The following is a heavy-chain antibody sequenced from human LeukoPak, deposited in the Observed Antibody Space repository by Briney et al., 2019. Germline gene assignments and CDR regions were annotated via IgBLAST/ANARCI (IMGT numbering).Heavy chain of an antibody. CDR2: IYYSGST. J-gene: IGHJ6*03. V-gene: IGHV4-39*07. Sequence: PSETLSLTCTVSGGSISSSSYYWGWIRQPPGKGLEWIGSIYYSGSTYYNPSLKSRVTISVDTSKNQFSLKLSSVTAADTAVYYCARVVYYGSGTYYYYYMDVWGKGTTVTISS. CDR3: ARVVYYGSGTYYYYYMDV. D-gene: IGHD3-10*01. CDR1: GGSISSSSYY.